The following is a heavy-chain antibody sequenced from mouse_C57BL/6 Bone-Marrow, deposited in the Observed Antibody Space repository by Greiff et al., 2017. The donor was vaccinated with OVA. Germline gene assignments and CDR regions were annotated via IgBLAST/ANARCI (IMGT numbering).Heavy chain of an antibody. V-gene: IGHV2-4*01. Sequence: VQRVESGPGLVQPSQSLSITCTVSGFSLTSYGVHWVRQPPGNGLEWLGVIWSGGSTDYNAAFISRLSISKDNSKSQVFFKMNSLQADDTAIYYCAKNPLGAMDYWGQGTSVTVSS. CDR2: IWSGGST. CDR1: GFSLTSYG. J-gene: IGHJ4*01. D-gene: IGHD4-1*01. CDR3: AKNPLGAMDY.